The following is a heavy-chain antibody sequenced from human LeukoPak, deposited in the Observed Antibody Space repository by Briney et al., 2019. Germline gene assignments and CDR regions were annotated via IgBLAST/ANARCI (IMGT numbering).Heavy chain of an antibody. Sequence: SETLSLTCTVSGGSITSYYWTWMRQSPGKGLEWIGYVHYSGDTKYSPSLKSRVTMSMDTSKNQFSLRLSSVTAADTAVYYCAREISGSKGFDPWGQGTLVTVSS. CDR2: VHYSGDT. V-gene: IGHV4-59*01. CDR1: GGSITSYY. CDR3: AREISGSKGFDP. D-gene: IGHD5-12*01. J-gene: IGHJ5*02.